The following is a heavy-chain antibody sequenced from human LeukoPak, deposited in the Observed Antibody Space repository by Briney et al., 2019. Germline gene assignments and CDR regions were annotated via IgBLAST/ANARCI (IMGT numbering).Heavy chain of an antibody. Sequence: GGSLRLSCAASGFTFSTYAMSWVRQAPGKGLEWVSAISGSGGSTYYADSAKGRFTISRDNSKNTLYLQMNSLRAEDTAVYYCAKDRSYYFDHWGQGTLVTVSS. CDR3: AKDRSYYFDH. J-gene: IGHJ4*02. CDR2: ISGSGGST. V-gene: IGHV3-23*01. D-gene: IGHD1-26*01. CDR1: GFTFSTYA.